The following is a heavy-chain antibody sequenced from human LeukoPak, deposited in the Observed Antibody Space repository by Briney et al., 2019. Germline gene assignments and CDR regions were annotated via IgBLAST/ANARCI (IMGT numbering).Heavy chain of an antibody. D-gene: IGHD3-16*02. CDR3: ARNPPPHYDYVWGSYRPYFDY. V-gene: IGHV4-30-4*08. CDR2: IYYSGST. CDR1: GGSISSGDYY. J-gene: IGHJ4*02. Sequence: SQTLSLTCTVSGGSISSGDYYWSWIRQPPGKGLEWIGYIYYSGSTYYNPSLKSRVTISVDTSKNQFSLKLSSVTAADTAVYYCARNPPPHYDYVWGSYRPYFDYWGQGTLVTVSS.